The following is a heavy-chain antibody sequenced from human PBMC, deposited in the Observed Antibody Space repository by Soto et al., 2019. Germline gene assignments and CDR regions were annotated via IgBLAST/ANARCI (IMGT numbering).Heavy chain of an antibody. D-gene: IGHD3-22*01. J-gene: IGHJ4*02. CDR2: IYYSGST. Sequence: TVSDGKIISHYGSRIRQTPGKGLEWIGYIYYSGSTNYNPSLKSRVTISVDTSKNQFSLKLSSVTAADTAVYYCARGGDTYYYDSSGYFGYWGQGPLGSVSS. CDR1: DGKIISHY. V-gene: IGHV4-59*11. CDR3: ARGGDTYYYDSSGYFGY.